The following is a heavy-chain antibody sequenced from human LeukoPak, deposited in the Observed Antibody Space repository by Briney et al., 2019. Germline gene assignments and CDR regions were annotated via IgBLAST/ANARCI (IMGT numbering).Heavy chain of an antibody. Sequence: PSETLSLTCIVSGGSISSYYWSWIRQPAGKGLEWIGRIYTSGSTNYNPSLKSRVTMSVDTSKNQFSLKLSSVTAADTAVYYCARGLPTYDFWSGYYKGDAFDIWGQGTMVTVSS. CDR3: ARGLPTYDFWSGYYKGDAFDI. CDR2: IYTSGST. V-gene: IGHV4-4*07. J-gene: IGHJ3*02. D-gene: IGHD3-3*01. CDR1: GGSISSYY.